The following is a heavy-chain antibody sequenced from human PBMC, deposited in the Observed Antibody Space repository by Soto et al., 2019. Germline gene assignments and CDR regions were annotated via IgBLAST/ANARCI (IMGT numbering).Heavy chain of an antibody. D-gene: IGHD5-18*01. CDR3: ARMDTAMAPLSNDY. CDR1: GGTFSSYA. J-gene: IGHJ4*02. Sequence: ASVKVSCKASGGTFSSYAISWVRQAPGQGLEWMGGIIPIFGTANYAQKFQGRVTITADESTSTAYMELSSLRSEDTAVYYCARMDTAMAPLSNDYWGQGTLVTVSS. V-gene: IGHV1-69*13. CDR2: IIPIFGTA.